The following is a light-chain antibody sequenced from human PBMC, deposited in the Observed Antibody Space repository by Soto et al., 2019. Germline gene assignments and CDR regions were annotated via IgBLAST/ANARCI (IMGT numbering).Light chain of an antibody. CDR2: AAS. V-gene: IGKV3-15*01. Sequence: EIVMTQSPATLSLSPGESAILSCRASQSISINLAWYQQKPGQAPRLLIYAASNRATGVPARFSGSWSGTEFTLTIRSLQSEDFAVYYCKQYNNWITFGQGTRLEIK. J-gene: IGKJ5*01. CDR1: QSISIN. CDR3: KQYNNWIT.